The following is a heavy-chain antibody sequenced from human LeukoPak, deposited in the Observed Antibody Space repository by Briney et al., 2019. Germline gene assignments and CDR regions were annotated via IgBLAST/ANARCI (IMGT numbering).Heavy chain of an antibody. D-gene: IGHD4-17*01. Sequence: GASVKVSCEASGYPFTSYDVIWVRQATGHGLEWVGWINPKSGDTGYAQKFEGRVAMTRDTSINTAYMELSSLRSEDKAVYYCASVFYGNWFDPWGQGTLVTVSS. V-gene: IGHV1-8*02. J-gene: IGHJ5*02. CDR3: ASVFYGNWFDP. CDR1: GYPFTSYD. CDR2: INPKSGDT.